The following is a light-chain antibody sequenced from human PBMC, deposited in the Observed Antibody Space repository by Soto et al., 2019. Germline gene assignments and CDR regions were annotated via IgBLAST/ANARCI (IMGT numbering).Light chain of an antibody. CDR1: QSVSSSY. J-gene: IGKJ1*01. CDR2: GAS. Sequence: EIVLTQSPGTLSLSPGERATLSCRASQSVSSSYLAWYQQKPGQAPRLLIYGASTRATGIPDRFSGSGSGTDFTLTISRREPEDFAVYYCQQYDASPWWTLGQGTKVDIK. CDR3: QQYDASPWWT. V-gene: IGKV3-20*01.